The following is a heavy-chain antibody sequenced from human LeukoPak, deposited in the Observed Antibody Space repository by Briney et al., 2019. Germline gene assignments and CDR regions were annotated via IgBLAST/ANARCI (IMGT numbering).Heavy chain of an antibody. CDR2: INPNSGGT. CDR1: GYTFTGYY. V-gene: IGHV1-2*02. D-gene: IGHD3-22*01. J-gene: IGHJ4*02. Sequence: ASVKVSCKASGYTFTGYYMHWVRQAPGQGLEWMGWINPNSGGTNYAQKFQGRVTMTRDTSISTAYMELSRLRSDDTAVYYCASFYYDSSGYYYFDCWGQGTLVTVSS. CDR3: ASFYYDSSGYYYFDC.